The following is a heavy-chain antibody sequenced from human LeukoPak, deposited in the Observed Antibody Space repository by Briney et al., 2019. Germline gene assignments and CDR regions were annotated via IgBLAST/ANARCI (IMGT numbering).Heavy chain of an antibody. V-gene: IGHV1-69*13. CDR2: IIPIFGTA. CDR1: GGTFSSYA. Sequence: SVKVSCKASGGTFSSYAISWVRQAPGQGLEWMGGIIPIFGTANYAQKFQGRVTITADESTSTAYMELSSLRSEDTAVYYCARGYDSSGYYGMSPYYYGMDVWGQGTTVTVSS. D-gene: IGHD3-22*01. J-gene: IGHJ6*02. CDR3: ARGYDSSGYYGMSPYYYGMDV.